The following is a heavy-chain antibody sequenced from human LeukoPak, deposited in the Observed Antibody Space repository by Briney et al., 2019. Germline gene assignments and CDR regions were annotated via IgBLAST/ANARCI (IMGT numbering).Heavy chain of an antibody. J-gene: IGHJ4*02. D-gene: IGHD2-8*02. CDR2: ISGSGTTT. CDR3: SKALSATSGTDSHY. CDR1: GFSVSDRY. Sequence: GGSLRLFCAACGFSVSDRYMSCVLQAPGKGLEWVSAISGSGTTTYYADSVKGRFTISRDISKNTLYLQMNSLRAEDTAVYYCSKALSATSGTDSHYWGQGTLVTVSS. V-gene: IGHV3-23*01.